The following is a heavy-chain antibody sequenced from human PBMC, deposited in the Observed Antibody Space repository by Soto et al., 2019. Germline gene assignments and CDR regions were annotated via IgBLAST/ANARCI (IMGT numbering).Heavy chain of an antibody. CDR3: AKDPDYGDSPAG. Sequence: QVQLVESGGGVVQPGRSLRLSCAASGFTFSSYGMHWVRQAPGKGLEWVAVISYDGSNKYYADSVKGRFTISRDNSKNTLYLQMNSLRAEDTAVYYCAKDPDYGDSPAGWGQGTLVTVSS. CDR1: GFTFSSYG. CDR2: ISYDGSNK. V-gene: IGHV3-30*18. D-gene: IGHD4-17*01. J-gene: IGHJ4*02.